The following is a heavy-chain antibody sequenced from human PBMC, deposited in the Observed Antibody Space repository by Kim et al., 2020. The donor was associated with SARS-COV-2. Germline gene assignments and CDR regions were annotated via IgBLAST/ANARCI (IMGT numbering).Heavy chain of an antibody. Sequence: GGSLRLSCAASGFTFSSYAMSWVRQAPGKGLEWVSAISGSGGSTYYADSVKGRFTISRDNSKNTLYLQMNSLRAEDTAVYYCAKDETLAAAADFAFDIWGQGTMVTVSS. D-gene: IGHD6-13*01. CDR1: GFTFSSYA. V-gene: IGHV3-23*01. CDR3: AKDETLAAAADFAFDI. CDR2: ISGSGGST. J-gene: IGHJ3*02.